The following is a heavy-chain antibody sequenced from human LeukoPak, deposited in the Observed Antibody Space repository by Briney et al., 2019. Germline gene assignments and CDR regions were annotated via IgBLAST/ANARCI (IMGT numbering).Heavy chain of an antibody. CDR1: GYTFTGYY. D-gene: IGHD3-22*01. Sequence: ASVKVSCKASGYTFTGYYMHWVRQAPGQGLEWMGWINPNSGSPNYQGRVTMTSDTSISTAYMELSRLTSDDTAVYYCARGKTDYYDSTAYRFDPWGQGTLVTVSS. CDR3: ARGKTDYYDSTAYRFDP. J-gene: IGHJ5*02. CDR2: INPNSGSP. V-gene: IGHV1-2*02.